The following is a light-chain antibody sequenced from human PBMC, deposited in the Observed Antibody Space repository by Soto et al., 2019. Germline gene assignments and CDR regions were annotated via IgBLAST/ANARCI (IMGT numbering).Light chain of an antibody. V-gene: IGKV1-9*01. CDR1: QGISSC. Sequence: DIQLTQSPSFLSASVGDRVTITCRASQGISSCFAWYQQKPGKAPKLLIYAASPLQSGVPSRFSGSGSGTEFTLTISSLQPEDFATYYCQQLNSYPRTFGPGTKADIK. CDR3: QQLNSYPRT. J-gene: IGKJ3*01. CDR2: AAS.